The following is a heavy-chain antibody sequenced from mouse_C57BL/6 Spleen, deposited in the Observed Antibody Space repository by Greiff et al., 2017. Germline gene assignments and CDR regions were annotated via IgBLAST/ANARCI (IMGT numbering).Heavy chain of an antibody. J-gene: IGHJ3*01. V-gene: IGHV1-69*01. CDR2: IDPSDSYT. CDR3: ARRLYSNYGFAY. Sequence: VQLQQPGAELVMPGASVKLSCKASGYTFTSYWMHWVKQRPGQGLEWIGEIDPSDSYTNYNQKFKGKSTLTVDKSSSTAYLQLSSLTSEDSAVYYCARRLYSNYGFAYWGQGTLVTVSA. D-gene: IGHD2-5*01. CDR1: GYTFTSYW.